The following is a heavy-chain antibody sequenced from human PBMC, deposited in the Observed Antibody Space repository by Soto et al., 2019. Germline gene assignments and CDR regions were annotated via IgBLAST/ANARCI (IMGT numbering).Heavy chain of an antibody. CDR1: GFTFSDHY. Sequence: GGSLRLSCAASGFTFSDHYMDWVPQAPGKGLEWVGRTRNKANSYTTEYAASVKGRFTISRDDSKNSLYLQMNSLKTEDTAVYYCARELIFLRRSYYYGMDVWGQGTTVTVSS. CDR3: ARELIFLRRSYYYGMDV. J-gene: IGHJ6*02. V-gene: IGHV3-72*01. CDR2: TRNKANSYTT. D-gene: IGHD3-3*01.